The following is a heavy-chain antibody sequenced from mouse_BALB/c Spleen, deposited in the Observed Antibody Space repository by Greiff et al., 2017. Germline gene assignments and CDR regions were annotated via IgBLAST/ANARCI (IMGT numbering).Heavy chain of an antibody. V-gene: IGHV3-2*02. CDR3: ARERGREAMDD. Sequence: EVQLQQSGPGLVKPSQSLSLTCTVTGYSITSDYAWNWIRQFPGNKLEWMGYISYSGSTSYNPSLKSRISITRDTSKNQFFLQLNSVTTEDTATYYCARERGREAMDDWGQGTSATVSS. CDR1: GYSITSDYA. CDR2: ISYSGST. J-gene: IGHJ4*01.